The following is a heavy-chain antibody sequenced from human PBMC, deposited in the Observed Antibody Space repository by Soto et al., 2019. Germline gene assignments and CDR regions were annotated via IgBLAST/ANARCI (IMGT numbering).Heavy chain of an antibody. CDR3: ARLGFVGEGDF. V-gene: IGHV3-74*01. CDR1: GFTFNKYW. Sequence: EVQLVESGGGLVQPGGSLRLSCATSGFTFNKYWIHWVRQAPGEGLVWVSRINGDGTHRDYAESVRGRFSISRDFAQSTVFLQMNSLKDEATAVYYCARLGFVGEGDFWGQGIQVSVSS. CDR2: INGDGTHR. J-gene: IGHJ4*02. D-gene: IGHD3-16*01.